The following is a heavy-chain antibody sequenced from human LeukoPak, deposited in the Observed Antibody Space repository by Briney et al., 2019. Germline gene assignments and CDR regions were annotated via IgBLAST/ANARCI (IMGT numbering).Heavy chain of an antibody. CDR1: RFTFSSYS. J-gene: IGHJ4*02. CDR3: SREGWIPVVRSSFHY. V-gene: IGHV3-48*01. D-gene: IGHD6-19*01. Sequence: PGGSLTLSCAASRFTFSSYSMHWVRQAPGKGLEWVSYITSSGNTIYYADSVKGRFTISRDNAKKSLYLQMNILRADDPAMYYCSREGWIPVVRSSFHYGGRETRVTVSS. CDR2: ITSSGNTI.